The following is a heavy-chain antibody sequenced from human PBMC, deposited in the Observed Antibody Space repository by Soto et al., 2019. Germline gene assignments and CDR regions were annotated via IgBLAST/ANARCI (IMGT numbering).Heavy chain of an antibody. D-gene: IGHD3-22*01. J-gene: IGHJ5*02. CDR2: ILPIFGTA. CDR3: ARGYYDSSGYYPHWFDP. V-gene: IGHV1-69*13. Sequence: SVKVSCKASGGTFSSYGISWVRRAPGQGLEWMGGILPIFGTANPAQKFQGRVTITADESTSTAYMELSSLRSEDTAVYYCARGYYDSSGYYPHWFDPWGQGTLVTVSS. CDR1: GGTFSSYG.